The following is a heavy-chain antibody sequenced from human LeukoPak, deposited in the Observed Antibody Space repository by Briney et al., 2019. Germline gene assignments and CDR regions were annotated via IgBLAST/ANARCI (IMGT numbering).Heavy chain of an antibody. CDR3: ARQPSDYGDLVYFDY. D-gene: IGHD4-17*01. V-gene: IGHV4-59*08. CDR1: GGSISSYY. CDR2: IYYSGST. J-gene: IGHJ4*02. Sequence: PSETLSLTCTVSGGSISSYYWSWIRQPPGKGLEWIGYIYYSGSTDYNPSLKSRVTISVDTSKNQFSLKLSSVTAADTAVYYCARQPSDYGDLVYFDYWGQGTLVTVSS.